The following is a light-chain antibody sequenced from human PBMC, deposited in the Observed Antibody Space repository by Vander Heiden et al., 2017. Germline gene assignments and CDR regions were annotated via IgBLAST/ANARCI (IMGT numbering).Light chain of an antibody. CDR3: SSYTSSRTKV. J-gene: IGLJ1*01. CDR2: DVS. V-gene: IGLV2-14*03. CDR1: SSDVGGYNY. Sequence: QSALTQPASVSGSPGQSITISCTGTSSDVGGYNYVSWYQQHPGKAPKLISYDVSNRPSGVSNRVSGSKSGNTASLTISGLQAEDEADYYCSSYTSSRTKVFGTGTKVTVL.